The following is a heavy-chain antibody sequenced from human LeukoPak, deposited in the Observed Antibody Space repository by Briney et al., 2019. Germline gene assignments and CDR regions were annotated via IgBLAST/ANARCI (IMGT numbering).Heavy chain of an antibody. CDR3: ARDSNQWVRLDP. V-gene: IGHV1-46*01. J-gene: IGHJ5*02. CDR2: INPSGGST. D-gene: IGHD4-11*01. Sequence: ASVTVSCKASGYTFTSYYMHWVRQAPGQGLEWMGIINPSGGSTSYAQKFQGRVTTTRDTSTSTVYMELSSLRSEDTAVYYCARDSNQWVRLDPWGQGTLVTVSS. CDR1: GYTFTSYY.